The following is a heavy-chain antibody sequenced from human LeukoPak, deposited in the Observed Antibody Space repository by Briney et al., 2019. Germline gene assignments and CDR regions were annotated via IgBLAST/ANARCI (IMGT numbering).Heavy chain of an antibody. J-gene: IGHJ3*01. D-gene: IGHD5-24*01. CDR3: TRGGLEAPCDV. V-gene: IGHV3-13*01. Sequence: GGSLRLSCSASGVTFSNYDMHWVRQEKGKGLEWVSSICTGGHTYYAPSVKGRFTISREKAKNSLYLQMNSLRAGDTAIYYCTRGGLEAPCDVWGQGTMVAVSS. CDR1: GVTFSNYD. CDR2: ICTGGHT.